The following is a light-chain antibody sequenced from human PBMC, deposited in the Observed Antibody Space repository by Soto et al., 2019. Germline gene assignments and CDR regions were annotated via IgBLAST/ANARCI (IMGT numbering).Light chain of an antibody. CDR3: QQYRNWPRT. Sequence: EIVMRQSPGTLSVSPGDRVTLSFRASQSVAINLAWYQQRAGQAPRLLVYGASTRATDMPGRFSGRGSGTEFTLTISNLQSEDFAVYYCQQYRNWPRTFGRGTKVDI. V-gene: IGKV3-15*01. CDR2: GAS. CDR1: QSVAIN. J-gene: IGKJ4*02.